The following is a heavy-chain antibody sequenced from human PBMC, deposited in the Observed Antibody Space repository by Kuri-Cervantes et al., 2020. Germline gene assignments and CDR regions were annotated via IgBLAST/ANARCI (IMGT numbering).Heavy chain of an antibody. Sequence: GSLRLSCTVSGGSVSSGSYYWSWIRQPPGKGLEWIGYIYYSGSTNHNPSLKSRVTISVDTSKNQFSLKLSSVTAADTAVYYCARDFSPLWLRDRNWFDPWGQGTLVTVSS. CDR1: GGSVSSGSYY. CDR3: ARDFSPLWLRDRNWFDP. D-gene: IGHD3-10*01. CDR2: IYYSGST. V-gene: IGHV4-61*01. J-gene: IGHJ5*02.